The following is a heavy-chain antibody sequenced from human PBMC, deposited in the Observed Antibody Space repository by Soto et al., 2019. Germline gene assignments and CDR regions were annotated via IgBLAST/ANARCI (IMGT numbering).Heavy chain of an antibody. J-gene: IGHJ6*02. CDR2: IIPIFGTA. CDR3: ARDRYIVATGYYYYGMDV. Sequence: SVKVSCKASGGTFSSYAISWVRQAPGQGLEWMGGIIPIFGTANYAQKFQGRVTITADESTSTAYMELSSLRSEDTAVYYCARDRYIVATGYYYYGMDVWGQGTTVTVSS. D-gene: IGHD5-12*01. CDR1: GGTFSSYA. V-gene: IGHV1-69*13.